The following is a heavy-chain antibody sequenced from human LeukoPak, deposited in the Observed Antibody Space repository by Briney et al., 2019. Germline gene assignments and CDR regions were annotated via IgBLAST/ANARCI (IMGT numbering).Heavy chain of an antibody. D-gene: IGHD2-15*01. Sequence: GGSLRLSCAASGFNFRYYNMNCVRQAPGKGLEWISHITSSSGTIYYADSVKGRFTISRDNAKDSLYLQMNSLRDEDTAVYYCVRGPRYCNGGRCYGFDFWGQGTLVTVSS. CDR3: VRGPRYCNGGRCYGFDF. V-gene: IGHV3-48*02. CDR2: ITSSSGTI. J-gene: IGHJ4*02. CDR1: GFNFRYYN.